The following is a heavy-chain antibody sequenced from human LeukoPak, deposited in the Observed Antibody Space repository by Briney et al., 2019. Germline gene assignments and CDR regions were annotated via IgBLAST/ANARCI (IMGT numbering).Heavy chain of an antibody. D-gene: IGHD2-2*01. Sequence: ASVKVSCKASGYTFTGYYMHWVRQAPGQGLEWMGRINPNSGDTNYAQKFQGRVTMTRDTSISTAYMELSRLRSDDTAVYYCARDYCSSTSCLFDYWGQGALVTVSS. CDR3: ARDYCSSTSCLFDY. J-gene: IGHJ4*02. V-gene: IGHV1-2*06. CDR2: INPNSGDT. CDR1: GYTFTGYY.